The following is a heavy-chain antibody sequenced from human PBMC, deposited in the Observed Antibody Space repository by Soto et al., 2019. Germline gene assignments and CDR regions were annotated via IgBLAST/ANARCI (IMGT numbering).Heavy chain of an antibody. Sequence: GGSLRLSCAASGFTFSSYAMSWVRQAPGKGLEWVSAISGSGGSTYYADSVKGRFTISRDNSKNTLYLQMNSLRAEDTAVYYCAKIRLRGYYDSSGYNPYFDYRGPGTLVTVSS. J-gene: IGHJ4*02. CDR1: GFTFSSYA. V-gene: IGHV3-23*01. D-gene: IGHD3-22*01. CDR3: AKIRLRGYYDSSGYNPYFDY. CDR2: ISGSGGST.